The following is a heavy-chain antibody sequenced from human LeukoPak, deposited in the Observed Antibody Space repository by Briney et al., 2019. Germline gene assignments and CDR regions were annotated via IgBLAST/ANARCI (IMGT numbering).Heavy chain of an antibody. CDR3: AKDLHASSGYYLDY. CDR1: GFTFSSYA. J-gene: IGHJ4*02. CDR2: ISGSSGST. V-gene: IGHV3-23*01. Sequence: PGGSLRLSCAASGFTFSSYAMSWVRQAPGKGLEWVSLISGSSGSTYYADSVKGRFTISRDNSKNTLYLQMNSLRAEDTAVYYCAKDLHASSGYYLDYWGQGTLVTVSS. D-gene: IGHD3-22*01.